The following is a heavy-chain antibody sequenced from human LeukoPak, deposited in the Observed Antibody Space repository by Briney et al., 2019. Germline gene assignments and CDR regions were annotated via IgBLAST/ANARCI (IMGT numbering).Heavy chain of an antibody. J-gene: IGHJ4*02. CDR1: GGSIRSYY. CDR3: ASQGFEYFDY. CDR2: SGST. Sequence: SETLSLTCTVSGGSIRSYYWSWIRQPPGKGLEWIGYSGSTNYNPSLKSRVTISVDTSKNQFSLKLSSVTAADTAVYYCASQGFEYFDYWGQGTLVTVSS. V-gene: IGHV4-59*01. D-gene: IGHD3-9*01.